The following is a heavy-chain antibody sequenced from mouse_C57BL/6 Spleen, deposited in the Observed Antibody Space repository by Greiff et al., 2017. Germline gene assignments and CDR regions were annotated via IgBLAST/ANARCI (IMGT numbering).Heavy chain of an antibody. D-gene: IGHD1-1*01. Sequence: QVQLQQPVAELVRPGSSVKLSCKASGYTFTSYWMHWVKPRPIQGLEWIGNIDPSDSETHYTQKFKDKATLTVDKSSSTAYMQLSSLTSEDSAVYYCARDYYYGSSYGFDYWGQGTTPTVPS. J-gene: IGHJ2*01. CDR2: IDPSDSET. CDR3: ARDYYYGSSYGFDY. V-gene: IGHV1-52*01. CDR1: GYTFTSYW.